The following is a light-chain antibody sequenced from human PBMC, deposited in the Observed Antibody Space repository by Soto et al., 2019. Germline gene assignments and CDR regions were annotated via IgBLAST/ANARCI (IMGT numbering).Light chain of an antibody. Sequence: DLQMTQSPSTLSASLGDRVAITCRASQSISSWLAWYQQKPGKAPKLLIYDASSLESGVPSRFSGSASGTEFTLTISSLQPDDFATYYCQQSFSTPTFGQGTRLEI. CDR1: QSISSW. CDR3: QQSFSTPT. J-gene: IGKJ5*01. V-gene: IGKV1-5*01. CDR2: DAS.